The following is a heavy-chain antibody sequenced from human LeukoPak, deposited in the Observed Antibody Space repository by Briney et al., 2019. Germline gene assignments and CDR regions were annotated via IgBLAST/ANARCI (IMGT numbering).Heavy chain of an antibody. CDR2: ISYDGSNK. V-gene: IGHV3-30-3*01. CDR1: GFTFSSYA. Sequence: GRSLRLSCAASGFTFSSYAMHWVRQAPGKGLEGVAVISYDGSNKYYADSVKGRITISRDNSKNTLYLQMNSLRAEDTAVYCCARDPRDDFWSGDSWFDPWGQGTLVTVSS. J-gene: IGHJ5*02. CDR3: ARDPRDDFWSGDSWFDP. D-gene: IGHD3-3*01.